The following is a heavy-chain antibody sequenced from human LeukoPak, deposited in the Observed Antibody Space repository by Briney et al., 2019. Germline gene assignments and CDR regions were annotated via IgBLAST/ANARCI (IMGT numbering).Heavy chain of an antibody. CDR2: IKEDGSVQ. Sequence: TGGSLRLSCTASGFPFSVYWISWVRQAPGKGLEWVANIKEDGSVQDYVDSVKGRFTISRDNAKNSVYLQMNSLRVDDTAVYYCVGQLLRAVWGKGITVTVSS. D-gene: IGHD2-2*01. CDR1: GFPFSVYW. V-gene: IGHV3-7*01. J-gene: IGHJ6*04. CDR3: VGQLLRAV.